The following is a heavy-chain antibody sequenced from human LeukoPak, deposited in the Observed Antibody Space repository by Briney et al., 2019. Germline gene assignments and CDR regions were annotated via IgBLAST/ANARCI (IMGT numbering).Heavy chain of an antibody. D-gene: IGHD6-19*01. CDR3: ARLDGIAVAGTIV. J-gene: IGHJ4*02. V-gene: IGHV4-39*01. CDR1: GGSISSYY. CDR2: IYYSGST. Sequence: SETLSLTCTVSGGSISSYYWGWIRQPPGKGLEWIGSIYYSGSTYYNPSLKSRVTISVDTSKNQFSLKLSSVTAADTAVYYCARLDGIAVAGTIVWGQGTLVTVSS.